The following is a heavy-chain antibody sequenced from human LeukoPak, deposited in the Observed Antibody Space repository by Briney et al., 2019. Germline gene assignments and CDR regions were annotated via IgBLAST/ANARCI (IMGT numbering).Heavy chain of an antibody. J-gene: IGHJ4*02. Sequence: GGSLRLSCAASGFTFSSYIMNWVRQAPGKGLEWVSSISASTTYIYYADSVKGRFTISRDNAKNSLYLQMISLRPEDTAVYYCERGPLVGATYFDYWGQGTEVTVSS. CDR3: ERGPLVGATYFDY. D-gene: IGHD1-26*01. V-gene: IGHV3-21*01. CDR2: ISASTTYI. CDR1: GFTFSSYI.